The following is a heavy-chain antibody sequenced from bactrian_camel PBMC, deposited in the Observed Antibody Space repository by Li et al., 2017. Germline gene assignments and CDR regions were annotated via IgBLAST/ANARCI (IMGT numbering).Heavy chain of an antibody. CDR3: AADRYSYACAERLRPPDFEA. CDR1: GDIIGRYC. D-gene: IGHD3*01. J-gene: IGHJ6*01. V-gene: IGHV3S31*01. Sequence: DVQLVESGGGSVQVGGSLRLSCVASGDIIGRYCMGWFRQIPDREREGVACINNFGDITYADSVKGRFTISQDNAKNTLYLQMSSPKPEDTATYYCAADRYSYACAERLRPPDFEALGQGTQVTVS. CDR2: INNFGDIT.